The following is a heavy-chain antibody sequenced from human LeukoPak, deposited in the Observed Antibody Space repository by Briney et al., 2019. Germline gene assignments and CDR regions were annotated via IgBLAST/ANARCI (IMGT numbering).Heavy chain of an antibody. CDR2: IHYTGIT. D-gene: IGHD1-26*01. CDR3: ARILEGSGAAFDI. Sequence: PSGTLSLTCIVSGGSMNNYYWSWIRQPPGKGLEWIAYIHYTGITNYNPFLKSRVTISLDTSKNQFSLKLNSVTAADTAFYYCARILEGSGAAFDIWGQGTMVTVSS. V-gene: IGHV4-59*01. J-gene: IGHJ3*02. CDR1: GGSMNNYY.